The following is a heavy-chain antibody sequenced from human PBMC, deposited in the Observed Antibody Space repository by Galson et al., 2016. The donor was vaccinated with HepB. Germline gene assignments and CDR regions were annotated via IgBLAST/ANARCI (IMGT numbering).Heavy chain of an antibody. CDR1: EYNFTSYY. D-gene: IGHD5-18*01. CDR3: ARAGRNVDPALGPTYYLDY. CDR2: SNPSGGRT. V-gene: IGHV1-46*01. Sequence: SVKVSCKASEYNFTSYYMHWVRQAPGQGLEWMGMSNPSGGRTTYAQKFQGTITMTRDTSTSTVYMELSSLRPEDTAVYYCARAGRNVDPALGPTYYLDYWGQGTLVTVSS. J-gene: IGHJ4*02.